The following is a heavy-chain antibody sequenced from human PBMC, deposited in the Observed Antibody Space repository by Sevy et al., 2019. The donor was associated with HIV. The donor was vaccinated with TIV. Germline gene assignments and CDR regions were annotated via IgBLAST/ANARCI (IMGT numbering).Heavy chain of an antibody. J-gene: IGHJ6*02. CDR1: GFSFRSYW. CDR3: VRAGSYGDTYFYDYGMDV. D-gene: IGHD3-16*01. Sequence: GGSLRLPCVASGFSFRSYWMTWVRQAPGKGLEWVANINQEGSGKYYVDSVKGRFTISRDNAKNSLYLQINSLRVEDTAVFYCVRAGSYGDTYFYDYGMDVWGQGTTVTVSS. CDR2: INQEGSGK. V-gene: IGHV3-7*01.